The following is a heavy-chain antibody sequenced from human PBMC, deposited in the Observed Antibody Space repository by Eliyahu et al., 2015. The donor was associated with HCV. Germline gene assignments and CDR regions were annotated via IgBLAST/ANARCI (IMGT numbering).Heavy chain of an antibody. Sequence: QVQLVESGGGVVQPGRSLRLSCAASGFTXSSYGRHWVRQAPGKGLEWVAVIWYDGSNKYYADSVKGRFTISRDNSKNTLYLQMNSLRAEDTAVYYCARDLNYYGSGSYYNAIDIWGQGTMVTVSS. CDR1: GFTXSSYG. CDR3: ARDLNYYGSGSYYNAIDI. V-gene: IGHV3-33*01. J-gene: IGHJ3*02. D-gene: IGHD3-10*01. CDR2: IWYDGSNK.